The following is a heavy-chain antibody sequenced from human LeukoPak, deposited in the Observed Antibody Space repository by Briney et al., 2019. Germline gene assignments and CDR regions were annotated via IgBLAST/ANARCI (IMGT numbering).Heavy chain of an antibody. J-gene: IGHJ3*02. CDR3: ARGREWFLSIGAFDI. Sequence: SETLSLTCTVSGGSISTYYWSWIRQSPGKGLQWLGYIYHSGTTTYNPSLKSRVTISVDTSKNQFSLKLSSVTAADTAVYYCARGREWFLSIGAFDIWGQGTMVTVSS. D-gene: IGHD3-3*01. V-gene: IGHV4-59*01. CDR1: GGSISTYY. CDR2: IYHSGTT.